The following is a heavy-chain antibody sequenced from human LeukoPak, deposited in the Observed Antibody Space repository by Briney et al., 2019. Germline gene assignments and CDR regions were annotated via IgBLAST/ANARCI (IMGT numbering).Heavy chain of an antibody. CDR3: ARDLNGGYDYLKRLYYYYYYGMDV. CDR2: IKQDGSEK. CDR1: GFTFSSYW. D-gene: IGHD5-12*01. J-gene: IGHJ6*02. V-gene: IGHV3-7*01. Sequence: GGSLRLSCAASGFTFSSYWMSWVRQAPGKGLEWVANIKQDGSEKYYVDSVKGRFTISRDNAKNSLYLQMNSLRAEDTAVYYCARDLNGGYDYLKRLYYYYYYGMDVWGQGTTVTVSS.